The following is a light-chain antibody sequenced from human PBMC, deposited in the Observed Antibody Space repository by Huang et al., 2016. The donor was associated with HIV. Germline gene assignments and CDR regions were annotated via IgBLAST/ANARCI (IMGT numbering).Light chain of an antibody. J-gene: IGKJ4*01. Sequence: DVVMTQSPLSLPVTLGQPASISCRSSQSLLHSDGNTYLIWLQQRPGHSTRRLIYKVSNRDSGVPDRFSGSGSGSDFTLRISRVEPEDVGVYYCMQGTHWPLTFGGGTKVEIK. CDR1: QSLLHSDGNTY. CDR2: KVS. V-gene: IGKV2-30*02. CDR3: MQGTHWPLT.